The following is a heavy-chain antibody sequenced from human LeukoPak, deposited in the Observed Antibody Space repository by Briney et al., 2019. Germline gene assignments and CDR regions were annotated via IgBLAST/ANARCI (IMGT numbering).Heavy chain of an antibody. D-gene: IGHD2-15*01. CDR2: IGGSGSYI. CDR1: GFTFSDYS. Sequence: PGGSLRLSRAASGFTFSDYSMNWVRQAPGKGLEWISSIGGSGSYIYYADSVKGRFTISRDNARKSLYLQMSSLTTEDTAVYYCVREGRSISVWCSGGSCYDFDYWGQGTLVTVSS. J-gene: IGHJ4*02. V-gene: IGHV3-21*01. CDR3: VREGRSISVWCSGGSCYDFDY.